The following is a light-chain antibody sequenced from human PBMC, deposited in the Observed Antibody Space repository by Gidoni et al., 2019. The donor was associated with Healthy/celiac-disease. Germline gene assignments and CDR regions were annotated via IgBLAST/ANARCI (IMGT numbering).Light chain of an antibody. CDR1: NLGDKY. Sequence: SYELTQPPSVSVSPGQTARITCSGDNLGDKYACWYQQKPGQSPVLVIYQDSKRPSGIPERFSGYNSGNTATLTISGTQAMDEADYYCQAWDSSTVVFGGGTKLTVL. CDR3: QAWDSSTVV. V-gene: IGLV3-1*01. J-gene: IGLJ2*01. CDR2: QDS.